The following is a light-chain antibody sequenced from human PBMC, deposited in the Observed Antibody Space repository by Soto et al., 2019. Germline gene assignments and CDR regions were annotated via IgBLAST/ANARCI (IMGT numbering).Light chain of an antibody. Sequence: QSALTQPHSVSGSPGQSVTISCTGTSSDVGGYNYVSWYQQHPGKAPKLMIYDVSKRPSGVPDRFSGSKSGNTASLTISGLQAEDEADYYCCSYAGSYAFYVFGTETKVTVL. CDR2: DVS. CDR1: SSDVGGYNY. CDR3: CSYAGSYAFYV. J-gene: IGLJ1*01. V-gene: IGLV2-11*01.